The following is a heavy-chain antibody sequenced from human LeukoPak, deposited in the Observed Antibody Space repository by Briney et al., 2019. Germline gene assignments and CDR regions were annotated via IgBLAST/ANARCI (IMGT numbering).Heavy chain of an antibody. J-gene: IGHJ4*02. Sequence: SETLSLTCTASGGSISRYYWSWIRQPAGKGLEWIGRIYTSGSTHYNPSLKSRVTISLDKSKNQFSLKLSSVTAADTAVYFCAREEYNDSSGRILWGQGTLVTVSS. CDR1: GGSISRYY. V-gene: IGHV4-4*07. CDR2: IYTSGST. D-gene: IGHD3-22*01. CDR3: AREEYNDSSGRIL.